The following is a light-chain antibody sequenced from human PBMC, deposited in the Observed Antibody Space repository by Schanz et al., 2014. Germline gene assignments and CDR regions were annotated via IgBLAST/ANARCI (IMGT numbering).Light chain of an antibody. J-gene: IGKJ1*01. CDR2: DAS. CDR3: QHYSIYPWT. V-gene: IGKV1-5*01. CDR1: QSISSW. Sequence: DIQMTQSPSSLSASVGDRVTITCRASQSISSWLAWYQQKPGKAPKLLIYDASSLESGVPSRFSGSGSGTEFTLTIRSLQPDDSATYFCQHYSIYPWTFGQGTKVEIK.